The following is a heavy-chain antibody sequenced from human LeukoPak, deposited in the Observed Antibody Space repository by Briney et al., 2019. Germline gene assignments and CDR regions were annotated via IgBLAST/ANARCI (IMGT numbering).Heavy chain of an antibody. Sequence: PGRSLRLSCAASGSTFSSYAMHWVRQAPGKGLEWVAVISYDGSNKYYADSVKGRFTISRDNSKNTLYLQMNSLRAEDTAVYYCARDGRGYAWYYMDVWGKGTTVTVSS. CDR1: GSTFSSYA. D-gene: IGHD5-18*01. CDR3: ARDGRGYAWYYMDV. J-gene: IGHJ6*03. CDR2: ISYDGSNK. V-gene: IGHV3-30*01.